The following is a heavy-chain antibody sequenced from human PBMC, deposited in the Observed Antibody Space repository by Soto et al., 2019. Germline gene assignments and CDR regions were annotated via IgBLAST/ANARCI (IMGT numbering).Heavy chain of an antibody. V-gene: IGHV4-59*08. CDR2: IYYSGST. Sequence: SETLSLTCTVSGGSISSYYWSWIRQPPGKGLEWIGDIYYSGSTNYNPSLKSRVTISVDTSKNQFSLKLSSVTAADTAVYYCARNGRYSYGSQFDYWGQGTLVTVSS. J-gene: IGHJ4*02. D-gene: IGHD5-18*01. CDR1: GGSISSYY. CDR3: ARNGRYSYGSQFDY.